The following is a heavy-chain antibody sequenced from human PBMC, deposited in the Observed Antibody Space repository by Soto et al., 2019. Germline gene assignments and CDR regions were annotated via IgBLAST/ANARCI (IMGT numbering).Heavy chain of an antibody. D-gene: IGHD3-16*02. V-gene: IGHV3-21*01. Sequence: PGGSLRLSCAASGFTFSSYSMNWVRQAPGKGLEWVSSISSSSSYIYYADSVKGRFTISRDNAKNSLYLQMNSLRAEDTAVYYCARGPVLRLGELSLFPTAFDYWGQGTLVTVSS. CDR1: GFTFSSYS. J-gene: IGHJ4*02. CDR3: ARGPVLRLGELSLFPTAFDY. CDR2: ISSSSSYI.